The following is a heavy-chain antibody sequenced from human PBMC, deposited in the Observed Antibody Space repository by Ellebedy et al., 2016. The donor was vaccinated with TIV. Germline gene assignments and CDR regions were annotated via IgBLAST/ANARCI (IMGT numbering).Heavy chain of an antibody. V-gene: IGHV3-64D*06. D-gene: IGHD1-14*01. Sequence: SVKGRFTISRDNSKSTLYLQMSSLRAEDTAMYYCVKDPAMAITADHWGQGTLVTVSS. J-gene: IGHJ4*02. CDR3: VKDPAMAITADH.